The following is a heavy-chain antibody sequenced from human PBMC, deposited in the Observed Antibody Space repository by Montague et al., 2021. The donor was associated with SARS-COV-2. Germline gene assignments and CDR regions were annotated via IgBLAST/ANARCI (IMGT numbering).Heavy chain of an antibody. V-gene: IGHV4-34*01. J-gene: IGHJ6*02. Sequence: SETLSLTCAVYGGSFSDYYWTWVRQPPGKGLEWIGEITHSGSIKYNPSLQSRVTISVDTSKNQFSLKLTSVTVADTATYYCARGQVTAFAVFIVFPAAGALDSWGRGTTVTVSS. CDR1: GGSFSDYY. CDR3: ARGQVTAFAVFIVFPAAGALDS. D-gene: IGHD2-21*01. CDR2: ITHSGSI.